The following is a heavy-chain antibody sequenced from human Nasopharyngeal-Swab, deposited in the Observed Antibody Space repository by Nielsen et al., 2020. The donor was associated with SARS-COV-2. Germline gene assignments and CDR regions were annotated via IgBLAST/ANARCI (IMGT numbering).Heavy chain of an antibody. CDR1: GYTFTSCA. CDR2: INTNTGNP. CDR3: ARVSYDILTGYWGFDY. J-gene: IGHJ4*02. V-gene: IGHV7-4-1*02. Sequence: ASVKVSCKASGYTFTSCAMNWVRQAPGQGLEWMGWINTNTGNPTYAQGFTGRFVFSLDTSVSTAYLQISSLKAEDTAVYYCARVSYDILTGYWGFDYWGQGTLVTVSS. D-gene: IGHD3-9*01.